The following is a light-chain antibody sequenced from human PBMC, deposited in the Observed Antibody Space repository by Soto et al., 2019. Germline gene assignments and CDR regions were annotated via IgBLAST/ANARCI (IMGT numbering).Light chain of an antibody. J-gene: IGKJ2*01. CDR3: QQYDIWPPYT. V-gene: IGKV3-15*01. CDR1: QNIRSS. CDR2: DAS. Sequence: EVVMTQSPASLSASPAERVTLSCRASQNIRSSLAWYQQRPGQAPRLLIYDASTRATGIPPRFSGGGSGTEFTVTISSLQSEDFAIYYCQQYDIWPPYTFGQGTKVDI.